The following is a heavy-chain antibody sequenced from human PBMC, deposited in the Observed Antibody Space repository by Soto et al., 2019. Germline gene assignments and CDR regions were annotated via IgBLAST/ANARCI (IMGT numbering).Heavy chain of an antibody. J-gene: IGHJ4*02. CDR1: GFTFSSYE. Sequence: LRLSCAASGFTFSSYEMNWVRQAPGKGLEWVSYISSSGSTIYYADSVKGRFTISRDNAKNSLYLQMNSLGAEDTAVYYCARVAEYYGSGSYLDYWGQGTLVTVSS. CDR3: ARVAEYYGSGSYLDY. CDR2: ISSSGSTI. D-gene: IGHD3-10*01. V-gene: IGHV3-48*03.